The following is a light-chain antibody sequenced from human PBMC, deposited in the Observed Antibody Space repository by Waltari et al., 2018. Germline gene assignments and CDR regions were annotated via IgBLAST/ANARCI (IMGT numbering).Light chain of an antibody. V-gene: IGKV1-5*03. CDR1: QSVRNW. Sequence: DIQMTQSPSTLSASVGDRVTITCRASQSVRNWLAWYQQKPGKAPRLLIYQASTLENGVPSRFSGSGSGTEFTLTISGLQPDDFATYYCQQVNSFPRTFGQGTKVEVK. CDR2: QAS. CDR3: QQVNSFPRT. J-gene: IGKJ1*01.